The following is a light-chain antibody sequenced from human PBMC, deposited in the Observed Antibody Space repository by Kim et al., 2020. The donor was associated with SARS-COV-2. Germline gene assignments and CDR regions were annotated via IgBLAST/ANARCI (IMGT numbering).Light chain of an antibody. CDR1: ALSNQY. CDR3: QSADTTGTSVL. J-gene: IGLJ2*01. V-gene: IGLV3-25*03. Sequence: SPGQTARLTCSGDALSNQYSYWYQQKPGQAPVLTIYKDVERPSGIPDRFSGSTSGTTVTLTIIAVQAEDEADYYCQSADTTGTSVLFGGGTRLTVL. CDR2: KDV.